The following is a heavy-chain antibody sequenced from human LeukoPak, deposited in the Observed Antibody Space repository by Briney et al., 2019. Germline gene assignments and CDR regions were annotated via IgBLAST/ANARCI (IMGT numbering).Heavy chain of an antibody. J-gene: IGHJ5*02. Sequence: GGSLRLSCAASGFTFSNYAMSWVRQAPGKGLEWVSAISGGGGSTYYADSVKGRFTISRDNSKNTLYLQMNSLRAEDTAVYYCAKDQSFRIANWFDPWGQGTLVTVSS. V-gene: IGHV3-23*01. CDR3: AKDQSFRIANWFDP. D-gene: IGHD3-16*02. CDR2: ISGGGGST. CDR1: GFTFSNYA.